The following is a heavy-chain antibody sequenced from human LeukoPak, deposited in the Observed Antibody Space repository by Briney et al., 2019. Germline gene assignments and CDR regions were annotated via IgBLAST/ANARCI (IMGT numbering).Heavy chain of an antibody. CDR3: ARRAGAYSHPYDY. J-gene: IGHJ4*02. Sequence: GGTLRLSCATSGFIFSHHGMSWVRQAPGKGLEWVSFIYSDNTHYSDSVKGRFTISRDNSKNTLYLQMNSLRAEDTAVYYCARRAGAYSHPYDYWGQGTLVTVSS. CDR1: GFIFSHHG. V-gene: IGHV3-53*01. CDR2: IYSDNT. D-gene: IGHD4/OR15-4a*01.